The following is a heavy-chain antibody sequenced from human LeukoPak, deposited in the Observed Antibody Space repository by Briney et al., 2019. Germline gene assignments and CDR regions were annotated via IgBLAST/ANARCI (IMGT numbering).Heavy chain of an antibody. V-gene: IGHV4-31*03. Sequence: SQTLSLACTVSGGSISSGGYYCDWIRQHPGKGLEWIGYINYSGSTYYNTSLKSRVTISVDTSKNQFSLKLSSVTAADTAVYYCARARTPYVVVVVAATPASFDIWGQGTMVTVSS. CDR1: GGSISSGGYY. CDR3: ARARTPYVVVVVAATPASFDI. D-gene: IGHD2-15*01. CDR2: INYSGST. J-gene: IGHJ3*02.